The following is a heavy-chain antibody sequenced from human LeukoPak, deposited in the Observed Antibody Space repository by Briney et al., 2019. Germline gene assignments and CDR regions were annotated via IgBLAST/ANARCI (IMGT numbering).Heavy chain of an antibody. V-gene: IGHV1-69*06. CDR3: ARGYCSSTSCYAFDI. Sequence: SSVKCSCNASGGTFSSYAISWVRQAAGQGLEWIRGIIPIFGTANYAQKIQGRVTITADKSTSTAYMELSSLRSEDTAVYYCARGYCSSTSCYAFDIWGQGTMVTVSS. CDR1: GGTFSSYA. J-gene: IGHJ3*02. CDR2: IIPIFGTA. D-gene: IGHD2-2*01.